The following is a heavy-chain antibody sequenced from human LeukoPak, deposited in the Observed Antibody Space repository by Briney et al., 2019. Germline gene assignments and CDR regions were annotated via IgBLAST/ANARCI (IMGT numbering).Heavy chain of an antibody. CDR1: GFTFSNYG. Sequence: GGSLRLSCAASGFTFSNYGMGWVRQTPGKGLRWVSTISNSDGSTSYADSVKGRFTISRDNPKNTLYLQMNTLTADGSAIYYGAEATGTLGNWGQGTLVTVSS. CDR3: AEATGTLGN. CDR2: ISNSDGST. D-gene: IGHD1-1*01. J-gene: IGHJ4*02. V-gene: IGHV3-23*01.